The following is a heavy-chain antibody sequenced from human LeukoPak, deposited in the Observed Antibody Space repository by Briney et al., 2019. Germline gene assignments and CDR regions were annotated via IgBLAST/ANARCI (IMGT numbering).Heavy chain of an antibody. D-gene: IGHD3-10*01. CDR3: TRDRYGSGSYLSYYYYYYGMDV. Sequence: GGSLRLSCTASGFTFGDYAMSWFRQAPGKGLEWVGFIRSKAYGGTTEYAASVKGRFTISRDDSKSIAYLQMNSLKTEDTAVYYCTRDRYGSGSYLSYYYYYYGMDVWGQGTTVTVSS. CDR1: GFTFGDYA. CDR2: IRSKAYGGTT. J-gene: IGHJ6*02. V-gene: IGHV3-49*03.